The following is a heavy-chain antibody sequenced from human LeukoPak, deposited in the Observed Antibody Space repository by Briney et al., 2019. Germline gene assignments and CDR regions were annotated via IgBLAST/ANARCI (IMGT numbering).Heavy chain of an antibody. CDR3: ARDKITYSGSYYFDY. Sequence: GRSLRLSCAASGFTFSSYAMHWVRQAPGKGLEWVAVISYDGSNKYYADSVKGRFTISRDNSKNTLYLQMNSLRAEDTAVYYCARDKITYSGSYYFDYWGQGTLVTVSS. V-gene: IGHV3-30-3*01. J-gene: IGHJ4*02. CDR1: GFTFSSYA. CDR2: ISYDGSNK. D-gene: IGHD1-26*01.